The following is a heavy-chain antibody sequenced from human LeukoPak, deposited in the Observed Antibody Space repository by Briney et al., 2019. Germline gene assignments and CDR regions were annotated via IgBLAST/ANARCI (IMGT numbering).Heavy chain of an antibody. CDR3: AKGASVYYRGYWFDP. CDR2: ISWNSGSI. CDR1: GFTFDDYA. V-gene: IGHV3-9*01. J-gene: IGHJ5*02. D-gene: IGHD3-22*01. Sequence: GRSLRLSCAASGFTFDDYAMHWVRQAPGRGLEWVSGISWNSGSIGYADSVKGRFTISRDNAKNSLYLQMNSLRAEDTALYYCAKGASVYYRGYWFDPWGQGTLATVSS.